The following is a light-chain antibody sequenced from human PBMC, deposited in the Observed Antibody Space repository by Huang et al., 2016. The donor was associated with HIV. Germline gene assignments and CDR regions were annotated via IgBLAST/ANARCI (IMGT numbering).Light chain of an antibody. CDR2: GAS. CDR1: QTINTN. J-gene: IGKJ4*01. Sequence: EIVMTQSPATLSVSPGERATLSCRASQTINTNLAWYKQKPAQAPRLLIYGASTRATGIPARFRGSGSGTEFTLTINSLQSEDFAVYYCQQYNNWSPLPTFGGGTKVEIK. V-gene: IGKV3-15*01. CDR3: QQYNNWSPLPT.